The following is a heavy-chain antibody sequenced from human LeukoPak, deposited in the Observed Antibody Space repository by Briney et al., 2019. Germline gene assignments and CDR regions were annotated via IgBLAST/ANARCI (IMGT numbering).Heavy chain of an antibody. Sequence: GGSLRLSCAASGFTFSSYWMHWVRHAPGKGLVWVSRINSDGSSTSYADSVKGRFTISRDNAKNTLYLQMNSLRAEDTAVYYCAKALKVVAGSGPVDYYYYMDVWGKGTTVTISS. CDR2: INSDGSST. D-gene: IGHD6-19*01. CDR3: AKALKVVAGSGPVDYYYYMDV. V-gene: IGHV3-74*01. CDR1: GFTFSSYW. J-gene: IGHJ6*03.